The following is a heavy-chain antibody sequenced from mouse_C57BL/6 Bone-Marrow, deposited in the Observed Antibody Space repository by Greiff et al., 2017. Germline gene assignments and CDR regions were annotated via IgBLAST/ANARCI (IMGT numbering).Heavy chain of an antibody. V-gene: IGHV1-64*01. Sequence: QVQLQQPGAELVKPGASVKLSCKASGYTFTSYWMHWVKQRPGQGLEWIGMIHPNRGSTNYNEKFKSKATLTVDKSSSTAYMQRSSLTSEDSAVYYCARDGYCFDYWGQGTTLTVSS. D-gene: IGHD2-3*01. CDR3: ARDGYCFDY. J-gene: IGHJ2*01. CDR2: IHPNRGST. CDR1: GYTFTSYW.